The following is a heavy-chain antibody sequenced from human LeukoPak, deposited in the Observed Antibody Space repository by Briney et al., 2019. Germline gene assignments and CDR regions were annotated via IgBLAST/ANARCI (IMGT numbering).Heavy chain of an antibody. Sequence: ASVKVSFKASGYTFTSYDINWVRQATGQGLEWMGWMNPNSGNTGYAQKFQGTVTITRNTSISTAYMELSSLRSEDTAVYYCARVFVDYGSGSYYTFDYWGQGTLVTVSS. J-gene: IGHJ4*02. CDR1: GYTFTSYD. CDR3: ARVFVDYGSGSYYTFDY. V-gene: IGHV1-8*03. D-gene: IGHD3-10*01. CDR2: MNPNSGNT.